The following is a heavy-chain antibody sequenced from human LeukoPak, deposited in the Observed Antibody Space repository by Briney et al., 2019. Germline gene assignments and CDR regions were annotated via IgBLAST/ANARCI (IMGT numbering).Heavy chain of an antibody. CDR1: GFTFSDYY. CDR3: ASGITMVRGVITDY. D-gene: IGHD3-10*01. Sequence: GGSLRLSCAASGFTFSDYYMSWIRQAPGKGLECVSYISSSSSYTNYADSVKGRFTISRDNAKNSLYLQMNSLRAEDTAVYYCASGITMVRGVITDYWGQGTLVTVSS. V-gene: IGHV3-11*06. CDR2: ISSSSSYT. J-gene: IGHJ4*02.